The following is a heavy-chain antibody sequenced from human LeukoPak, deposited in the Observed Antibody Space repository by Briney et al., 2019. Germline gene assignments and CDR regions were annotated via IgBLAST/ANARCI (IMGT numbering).Heavy chain of an antibody. V-gene: IGHV3-21*01. Sequence: GGSLRLSCAASEFPVSSNYVSWVRQAPGKGLEWVSSISSSSSYIYYADSVKGRFTISRDNAKNSLYLQMNSLRAEDTAVYYCARVVYGDYGPDAFDIWGQGTMVTVSS. D-gene: IGHD4-17*01. CDR2: ISSSSSYI. J-gene: IGHJ3*02. CDR1: EFPVSSNY. CDR3: ARVVYGDYGPDAFDI.